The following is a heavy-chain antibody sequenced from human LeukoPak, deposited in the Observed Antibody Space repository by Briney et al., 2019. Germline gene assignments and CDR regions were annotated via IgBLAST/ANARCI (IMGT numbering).Heavy chain of an antibody. D-gene: IGHD4-23*01. Sequence: GGSLRLSCAASGFTFSSYAMHWVRQAPGKGLEWVAVISYDGSNKYYADPVKGRFTISRDNSKNTLYLQMNSLRAEDTAVYYCAKGYGGNPWNWFDPWGQGTLVTVSS. CDR1: GFTFSSYA. CDR2: ISYDGSNK. J-gene: IGHJ5*02. CDR3: AKGYGGNPWNWFDP. V-gene: IGHV3-30*04.